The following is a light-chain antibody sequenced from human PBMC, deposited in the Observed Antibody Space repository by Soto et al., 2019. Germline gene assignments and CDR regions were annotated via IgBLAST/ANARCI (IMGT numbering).Light chain of an antibody. Sequence: QSALTQAASVSESPGQSISLSCGGTSTDVGSHNYVSWYQQHPGKAPKLIIFEVNNRPSGVSHRFSGSKSGNTASLTISDLQGEDEADYYCGSYAGKNNYVFGSGTKLTVL. CDR2: EVN. J-gene: IGLJ1*01. CDR3: GSYAGKNNYV. V-gene: IGLV2-14*01. CDR1: STDVGSHNY.